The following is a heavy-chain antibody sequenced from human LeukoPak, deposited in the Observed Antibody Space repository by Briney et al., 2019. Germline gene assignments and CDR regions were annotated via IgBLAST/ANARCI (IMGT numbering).Heavy chain of an antibody. Sequence: PGRSLVLSCAASGFPFSSYGLHGVRPAPGKGLGWVAVIPYDGSNKYQADSVKVRFTISRDNSKNTLYLQMNSLRAEDTAVYYCAKDGSPSLIAGDYFDYWGQGTLVTVSS. CDR1: GFPFSSYG. CDR3: AKDGSPSLIAGDYFDY. V-gene: IGHV3-30*18. D-gene: IGHD2-2*03. CDR2: IPYDGSNK. J-gene: IGHJ4*02.